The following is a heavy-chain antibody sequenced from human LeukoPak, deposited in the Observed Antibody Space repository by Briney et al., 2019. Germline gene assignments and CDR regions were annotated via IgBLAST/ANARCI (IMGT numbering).Heavy chain of an antibody. Sequence: SETLSLTCAVYGGSFSGYYWSWIRQPPGKGLEWIGEINHSGSTNYNPSLKSRVTISVDTSKNQFSLKLSSVTAADTAVYYCARGHYGDYYPDYYYYYMDVWGKGTTVTVSS. V-gene: IGHV4-34*01. CDR1: GGSFSGYY. D-gene: IGHD4-17*01. CDR3: ARGHYGDYYPDYYYYYMDV. CDR2: INHSGST. J-gene: IGHJ6*03.